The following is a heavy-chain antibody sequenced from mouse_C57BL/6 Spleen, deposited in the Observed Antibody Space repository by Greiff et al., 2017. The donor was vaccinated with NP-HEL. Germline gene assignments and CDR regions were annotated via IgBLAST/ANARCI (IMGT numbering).Heavy chain of an antibody. D-gene: IGHD2-2*01. V-gene: IGHV1-59*01. CDR1: GYTFTSYW. CDR3: AFMVTTRGYFDY. Sequence: GTSVKLSCKASGYTFTSYWMHWVKQRPGQGLEWIGVIDPSDSYTNYNQKFKGKATLTVDTSSSTAYMQLSSLTSEDSAVYYCAFMVTTRGYFDYWGQGTTLTVSS. CDR2: IDPSDSYT. J-gene: IGHJ2*01.